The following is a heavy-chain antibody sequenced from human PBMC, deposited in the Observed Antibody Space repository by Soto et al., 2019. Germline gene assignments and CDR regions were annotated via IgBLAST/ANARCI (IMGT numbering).Heavy chain of an antibody. CDR1: GGSISSYY. Sequence: PSETLSLTCTVSGGSISSYYWSWIRQPAGKGLEWIGRIYTSGSTNYNPSLKSRVTMSVDTSKNQFSLKLSSVTAADTAVYYCARESGDGYSPPYYFDYWGQGTLVTVSS. CDR3: ARESGDGYSPPYYFDY. D-gene: IGHD5-18*01. CDR2: IYTSGST. J-gene: IGHJ4*02. V-gene: IGHV4-4*07.